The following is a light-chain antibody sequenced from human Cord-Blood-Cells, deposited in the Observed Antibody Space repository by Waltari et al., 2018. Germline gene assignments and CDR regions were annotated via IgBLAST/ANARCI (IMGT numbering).Light chain of an antibody. CDR2: EGS. CDR1: SSDVGSYNL. V-gene: IGLV2-23*01. CDR3: CSYAGSSTFRV. J-gene: IGLJ3*02. Sequence: QSALTQPASVSGSPGQSITISCTGTSSDVGSYNLVSWYQQHPGKAPKPMIYEGSKRASGVSNRFSGSKSGNTASLTISGLQAEDEADYYCCSYAGSSTFRVFGGGTKLTVL.